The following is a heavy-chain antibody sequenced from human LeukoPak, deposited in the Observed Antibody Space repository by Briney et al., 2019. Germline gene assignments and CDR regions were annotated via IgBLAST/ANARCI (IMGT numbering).Heavy chain of an antibody. CDR1: GGSFSGYY. CDR3: ARGPMTTVVSDAFDI. D-gene: IGHD4-23*01. J-gene: IGHJ3*02. CDR2: INRSGST. Sequence: SETLSLTCAVYGGSFSGYYWSWIRQPPGKGLEWIGEINRSGSTNYNPSLKSRVTISVDTSKNQFSLKLSSVTAADTAVYYCARGPMTTVVSDAFDIWGQGTMVTVSS. V-gene: IGHV4-34*01.